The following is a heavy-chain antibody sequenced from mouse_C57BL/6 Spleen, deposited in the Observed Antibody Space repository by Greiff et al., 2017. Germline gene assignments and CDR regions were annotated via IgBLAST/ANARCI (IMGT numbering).Heavy chain of an antibody. V-gene: IGHV2-5*01. J-gene: IGHJ1*03. CDR1: GFSLTSYG. D-gene: IGHD1-1*01. CDR3: SKNSITTVVDWYFDV. Sequence: QVQLKESGPGLVQPSQSLSITCTVSGFSLTSYGVHWVRQSPGKGLEWLGVIWRGGSTDYNAAFMSRLSITKDNSKSQVFFKMNSLQADATAIYYCSKNSITTVVDWYFDVWGTGTTVTGSS. CDR2: IWRGGST.